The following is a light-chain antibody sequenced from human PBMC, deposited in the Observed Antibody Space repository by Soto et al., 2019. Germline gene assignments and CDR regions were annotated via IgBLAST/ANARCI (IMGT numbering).Light chain of an antibody. CDR2: GSS. CDR1: RTVHSN. CDR3: QQYNNWPIT. J-gene: IGKJ5*01. Sequence: EIVFTQSPGTLSLSPGERATLSCRASRTVHSNVAWYQHKPGQAPRLLIYGSSFRATGVPARFSGSGFGTDFTLTISSLQSEDFEVYYCQQYNNWPITFGQGTRLEN. V-gene: IGKV3-15*01.